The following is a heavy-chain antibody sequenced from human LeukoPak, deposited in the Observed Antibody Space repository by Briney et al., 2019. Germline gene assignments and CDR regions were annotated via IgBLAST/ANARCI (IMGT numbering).Heavy chain of an antibody. V-gene: IGHV3-20*04. D-gene: IGHD2-15*01. CDR1: GFTFDDYG. CDR3: AREPAAATFDY. CDR2: INWNGVST. Sequence: VGSLRLSCAASGFTFDDYGMSGVRPAPGKGLEWVSGINWNGVSTGYADSVKGRFTICRDNAKNSLYLQMNSLRVEDTAVYYCAREPAAATFDYWGQGTLVTVSS. J-gene: IGHJ4*02.